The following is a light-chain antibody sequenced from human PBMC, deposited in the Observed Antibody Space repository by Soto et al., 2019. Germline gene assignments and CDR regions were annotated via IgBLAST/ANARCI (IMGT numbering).Light chain of an antibody. CDR1: QSISSW. V-gene: IGKV1-5*03. CDR2: KAS. J-gene: IGKJ1*01. CDR3: QQYNSYPWWT. Sequence: DIQMTQSPSTLSASVGDRVTITCRVSQSISSWLAWYQQKPGKAPKLLIYKASSLESGVPSRFSGSGSGTEFTLTISSLQPDDFATYYCQQYNSYPWWTFGQGTKVEIK.